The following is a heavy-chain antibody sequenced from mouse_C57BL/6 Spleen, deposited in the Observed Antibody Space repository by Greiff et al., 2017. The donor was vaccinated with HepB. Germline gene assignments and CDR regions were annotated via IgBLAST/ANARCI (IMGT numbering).Heavy chain of an antibody. V-gene: IGHV2-2*01. CDR1: GFSLTSYG. CDR2: ICSGGST. Sequence: VKLQESGPGLVQPSQSLSITCTVSGFSLTSYGVHWVRQSPGKGLEWLGVICSGGSTDYNAAFITRLSISKDNSKSQVFFKMNSLQADDTAIYYCARTDGSYLYWYFDVWGTGTTVTVSS. CDR3: ARTDGSYLYWYFDV. D-gene: IGHD1-1*02. J-gene: IGHJ1*03.